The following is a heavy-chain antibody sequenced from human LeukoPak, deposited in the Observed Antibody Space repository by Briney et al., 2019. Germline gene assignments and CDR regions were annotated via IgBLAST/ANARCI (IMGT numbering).Heavy chain of an antibody. CDR3: ARDLESNYGADY. V-gene: IGHV1-8*03. CDR2: MNPNSGNT. D-gene: IGHD4-11*01. J-gene: IGHJ4*02. Sequence: ASVKVSCKASGYTFTSYDINWVRQAAGQGLEWMGWMNPNSGNTGYAQKFQGRVTITRNTSISTAYMELSSLRSEDTAVYYCARDLESNYGADYWGQGTLVTVSS. CDR1: GYTFTSYD.